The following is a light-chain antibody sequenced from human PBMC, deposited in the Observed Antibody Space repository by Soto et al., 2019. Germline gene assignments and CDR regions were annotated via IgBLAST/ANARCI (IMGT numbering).Light chain of an antibody. CDR3: QQFRNWPWT. CDR1: QSISIN. V-gene: IGKV3D-15*01. Sequence: EIVLTQSPGTLSVSPGDRVTLSCRASQSISINLAWYQHKPGQAPRLLIHGASTRPTGIPARISGSGSGTEFTLTISSLQSEDFAIYYCQQFRNWPWTFGQGTKVEVK. CDR2: GAS. J-gene: IGKJ1*01.